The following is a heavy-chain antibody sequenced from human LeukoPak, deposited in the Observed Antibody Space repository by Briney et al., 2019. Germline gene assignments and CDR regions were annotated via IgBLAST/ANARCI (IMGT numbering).Heavy chain of an antibody. Sequence: SETLSLTCDVYSGSFSGNYWSWIRQPPGKGLEWIGEINHSGSTNYNPSLKSRVTISVDTSKNQFSLKLSSVTAADTAVYYCARLLDIAVAGTNWFDPWGQGTLVTVSS. CDR1: SGSFSGNY. D-gene: IGHD6-19*01. CDR2: INHSGST. CDR3: ARLLDIAVAGTNWFDP. V-gene: IGHV4-34*01. J-gene: IGHJ5*02.